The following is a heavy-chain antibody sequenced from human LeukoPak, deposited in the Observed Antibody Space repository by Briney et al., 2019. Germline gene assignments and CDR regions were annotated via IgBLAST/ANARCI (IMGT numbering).Heavy chain of an antibody. CDR2: IHPGDSDV. D-gene: IGHD2-15*01. CDR1: GYSFTTYW. J-gene: IGHJ4*02. Sequence: GEFLKISCKGSGYSFTTYWIGWVRQMPGKGLEWMGIIHPGDSDVRYNPSFQGQVTISADKSSTAYLQWSSLKASDSAMYYCAIGPLLRYFDYWGQGTLVTVSS. V-gene: IGHV5-51*01. CDR3: AIGPLLRYFDY.